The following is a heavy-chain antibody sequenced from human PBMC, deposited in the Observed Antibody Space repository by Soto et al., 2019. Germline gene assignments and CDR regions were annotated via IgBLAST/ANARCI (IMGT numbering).Heavy chain of an antibody. D-gene: IGHD3-10*01. J-gene: IGHJ4*02. CDR1: SGSISSSNW. CDR2: IYHSGST. Sequence: QVQLQESGPGLVKPSGTLSLTCAVSSGSISSSNWWSWVRQPPGKGLEWIGEIYHSGSTNYNPSLKSRVTISVDKSKNQFSLKLSSVTAADTAVYYCARVPIFGLITMVRGAGYYFDYWGQGTLVTVSS. CDR3: ARVPIFGLITMVRGAGYYFDY. V-gene: IGHV4-4*02.